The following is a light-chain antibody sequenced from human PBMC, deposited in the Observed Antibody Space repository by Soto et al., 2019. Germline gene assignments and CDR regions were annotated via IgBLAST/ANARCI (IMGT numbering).Light chain of an antibody. CDR2: GAS. V-gene: IGKV3-20*01. J-gene: IGKJ3*01. Sequence: EIVLTQSPGTLSLSPGERATLSCRASQSVSRSYLAWYQQKPGQAPRLLIYGASSRATGIPDRFSGSGSGTDFALTISRLEPEDFEVYYCQQYGSSPLFTFGPGTKVDIK. CDR1: QSVSRSY. CDR3: QQYGSSPLFT.